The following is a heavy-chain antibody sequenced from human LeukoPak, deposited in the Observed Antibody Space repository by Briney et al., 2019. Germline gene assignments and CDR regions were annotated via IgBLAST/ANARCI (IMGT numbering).Heavy chain of an antibody. Sequence: HPGGSLRLSCAASGFTFSSYWMTWGRQAPGKGLEWVANIKQDGSEKNYVDSVKGRFTISRDNAKNSLYLQMNTLSAEDTAVYFCARGYYGSGTYYMSFFDYWGQGTLVTVSS. J-gene: IGHJ4*02. V-gene: IGHV3-7*01. CDR1: GFTFSSYW. CDR2: IKQDGSEK. D-gene: IGHD3-10*01. CDR3: ARGYYGSGTYYMSFFDY.